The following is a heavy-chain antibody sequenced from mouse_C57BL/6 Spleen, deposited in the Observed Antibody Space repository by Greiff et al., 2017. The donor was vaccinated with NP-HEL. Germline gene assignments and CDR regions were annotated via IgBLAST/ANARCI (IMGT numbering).Heavy chain of an antibody. CDR2: INPGSGGT. D-gene: IGHD2-3*01. Sequence: VQLQQSGAELVRPGTSVKVSCKASGYAFTNYLIEWVKQRPGQGLEWIGVINPGSGGTNYNEKFKGKATLTADKSSSTAYMQLSSLTSEDSAVYLCARGGLLNYWGQGTTLTVSS. J-gene: IGHJ2*01. V-gene: IGHV1-54*01. CDR1: GYAFTNYL. CDR3: ARGGLLNY.